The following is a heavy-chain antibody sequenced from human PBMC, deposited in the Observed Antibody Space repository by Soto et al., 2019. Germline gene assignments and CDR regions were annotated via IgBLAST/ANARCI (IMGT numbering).Heavy chain of an antibody. D-gene: IGHD3-9*01. CDR2: TYYRSKWYN. CDR3: ARAARLNYDILTGYHHRGGMDV. J-gene: IGHJ6*02. V-gene: IGHV6-1*01. Sequence: SQTLSLTCAISGDSVSSNSAAWNWIRQSPSRGLEWLGRTYYRSKWYNDYAVSVKSRITINPDTSKNQFSLQLNSVTPEDTAVYYCARAARLNYDILTGYHHRGGMDVWGQGTTVTVSS. CDR1: GDSVSSNSAA.